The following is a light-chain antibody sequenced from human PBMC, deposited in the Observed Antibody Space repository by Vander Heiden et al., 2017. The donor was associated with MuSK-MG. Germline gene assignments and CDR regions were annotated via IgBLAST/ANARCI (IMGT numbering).Light chain of an antibody. CDR2: ASS. CDR1: QTISGF. J-gene: IGKJ1*01. CDR3: QQSYNTPRT. V-gene: IGKV1-39*01. Sequence: DIQMTQSPSSLSASVGDRVTITCRAGQTISGFLNWYQQKPGQAPKLLLFASSNLQPGVPSRFSGTGSGTHFTLTISGLQPEDFGSYFCQQSYNTPRTFGQGTKVEIK.